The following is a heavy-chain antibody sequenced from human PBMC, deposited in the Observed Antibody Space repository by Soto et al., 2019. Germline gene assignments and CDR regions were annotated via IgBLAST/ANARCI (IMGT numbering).Heavy chain of an antibody. V-gene: IGHV3-30-3*01. D-gene: IGHD4-17*01. CDR3: AKDYYGDLGHYLQL. Sequence: GGSLRLSCAASGFIFSSYAMHWVRQAPGKGLEWVAVISYDGSNKYYADSVKGRFTISRDNSKNTLYLQMNSLRAEDTAVYYCAKDYYGDLGHYLQLWGQGILVTVSS. J-gene: IGHJ1*01. CDR2: ISYDGSNK. CDR1: GFIFSSYA.